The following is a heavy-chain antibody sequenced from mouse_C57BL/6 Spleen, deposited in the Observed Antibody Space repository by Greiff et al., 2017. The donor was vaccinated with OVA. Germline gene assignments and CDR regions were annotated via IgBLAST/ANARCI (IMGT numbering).Heavy chain of an antibody. V-gene: IGHV1-22*01. CDR1: GYTFTDYK. CDR2: INPTNGGT. CDR3: ARGGVYGYDFDY. Sequence: EVQLQQSGPELVKPGASVKMSCTASGYTFTDYKMHWVKQSHGKSLEWIGYINPTNGGTSYTQKFKGKATLTGNTSSSTAYMELRSLTSEDSAVYYCARGGVYGYDFDYWGKGTTLTVSS. D-gene: IGHD2-2*01. J-gene: IGHJ2*01.